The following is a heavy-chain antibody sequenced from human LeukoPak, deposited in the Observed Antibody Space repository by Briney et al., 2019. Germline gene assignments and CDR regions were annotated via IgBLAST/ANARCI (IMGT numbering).Heavy chain of an antibody. J-gene: IGHJ4*02. CDR3: AKDRAMAWLRSFDY. CDR1: GFTFDDYA. CDR2: ISGDGGST. Sequence: GGSLRLFCAASGFTFDDYAMHWVRQAPGKGLECVSLISGDGGSTYYADSVKGQFTISRDNSKNSLYLQMNSLRTEDTALYYCAKDRAMAWLRSFDYWGQGTLVTVSS. V-gene: IGHV3-43*02. D-gene: IGHD5-12*01.